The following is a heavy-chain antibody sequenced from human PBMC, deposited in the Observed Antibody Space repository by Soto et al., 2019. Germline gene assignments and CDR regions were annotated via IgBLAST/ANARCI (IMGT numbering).Heavy chain of an antibody. Sequence: SETLSLTCTVSGGSISSSSYYWGWIRQPPGKGLEWIGSIYYSGSTYYNPSLKSRVTISVDTSKNQFSLKLSSVTAADTAVYYCARIPADGEWLPLHFDYWGQGTLVTVSS. J-gene: IGHJ4*02. D-gene: IGHD3-3*01. CDR1: GGSISSSSYY. V-gene: IGHV4-39*01. CDR3: ARIPADGEWLPLHFDY. CDR2: IYYSGST.